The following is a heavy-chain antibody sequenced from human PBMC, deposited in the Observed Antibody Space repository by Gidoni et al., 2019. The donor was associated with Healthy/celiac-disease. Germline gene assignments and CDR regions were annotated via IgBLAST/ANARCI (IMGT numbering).Heavy chain of an antibody. CDR2: ISSRGSTI. J-gene: IGHJ6*02. CDR3: ARDQSPIVVVASYGMDV. Sequence: QVQLVDSGVGLVKPGGSLRLSCAASGFTFSDSYMSWIRQAPGKGLEWVSYISSRGSTIYYADSVKGRFTISRDNAKNSLYLQMNSLRAEDTAVYYCARDQSPIVVVASYGMDVWGQGTTVTVSS. CDR1: GFTFSDSY. V-gene: IGHV3-11*01. D-gene: IGHD2-15*01.